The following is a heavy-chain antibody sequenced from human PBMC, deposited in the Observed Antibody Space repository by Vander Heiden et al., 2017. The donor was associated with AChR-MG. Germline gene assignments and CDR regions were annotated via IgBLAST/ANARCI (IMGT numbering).Heavy chain of an antibody. D-gene: IGHD3-22*01. Sequence: QLQLVQSGAEAKKPGASVKVSCKAAGYTCTSYYMHWVRQAPGQGLGWMVIINPSGGSTSYAQKYQGRVTMTRDTSTSTVYMELSSLRSEDTAVYYCARPSGYFEYWFDPWGQGTLVTVSA. CDR2: INPSGGST. J-gene: IGHJ5*02. CDR1: GYTCTSYY. V-gene: IGHV1-46*01. CDR3: ARPSGYFEYWFDP.